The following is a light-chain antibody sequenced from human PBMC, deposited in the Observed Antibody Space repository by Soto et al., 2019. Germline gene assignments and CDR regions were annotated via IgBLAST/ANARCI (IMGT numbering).Light chain of an antibody. J-gene: IGLJ1*01. CDR3: CPYAASPAPYG. Sequence: QSVLTQPRSVSGSPGQSVTISCTGTSNDVGRFDYVSWYQQHPGKAPKVIIYDVDERPSGVPNRFSGSKSGNTASLTISGLQADYGFDYYWCPYAASPAPYGCGTGTKVTV. CDR2: DVD. V-gene: IGLV2-11*01. CDR1: SNDVGRFDY.